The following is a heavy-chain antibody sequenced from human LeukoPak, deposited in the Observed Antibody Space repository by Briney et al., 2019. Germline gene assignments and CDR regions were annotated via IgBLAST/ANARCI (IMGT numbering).Heavy chain of an antibody. Sequence: GGSLRLSCITSGFTFGDYGLSWVRQAPGKGLEWVGFIRSKAYGATTEYAASLKDRFTISRDDSKSIAYLQMNSLKIEDTAVYYCSREPKGRWLQFDYWGQGTLVTVSS. CDR2: IRSKAYGATT. D-gene: IGHD5-24*01. CDR1: GFTFGDYG. V-gene: IGHV3-49*04. J-gene: IGHJ4*02. CDR3: SREPKGRWLQFDY.